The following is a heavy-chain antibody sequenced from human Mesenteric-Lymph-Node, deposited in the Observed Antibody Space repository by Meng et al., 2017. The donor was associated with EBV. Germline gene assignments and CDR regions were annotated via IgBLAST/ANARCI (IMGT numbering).Heavy chain of an antibody. CDR1: GNSLSSSNW. J-gene: IGHJ4*02. CDR2: IYHSGTT. CDR3: ARGAIFGIVITYFDY. D-gene: IGHD3-3*02. Sequence: QVLARGLLKPAGTLSLTTDVSGNSLSSSNWWSWVRQPPGKGLEWVGEIYHSGTTTYNASLKSRVTISVDRSRNQFSLKMASVTAADTAVYYCARGAIFGIVITYFDYWSQGTLVTVSS. V-gene: IGHV4-4*02.